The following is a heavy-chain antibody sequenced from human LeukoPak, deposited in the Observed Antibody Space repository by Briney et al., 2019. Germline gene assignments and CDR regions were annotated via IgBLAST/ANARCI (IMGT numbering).Heavy chain of an antibody. V-gene: IGHV1-2*02. J-gene: IGHJ4*02. CDR2: INPNSGGT. D-gene: IGHD6-19*01. CDR1: GYTFTGYY. Sequence: ASVKVSCKASGYTFTGYYMHWVRQAPGQGLEWMGWINPNSGGTNYARKFQGRVTMTRDTSISTAYMELSRLRSDDTAVYYCARQEGGWYDFDYWGQGTLVTVSS. CDR3: ARQEGGWYDFDY.